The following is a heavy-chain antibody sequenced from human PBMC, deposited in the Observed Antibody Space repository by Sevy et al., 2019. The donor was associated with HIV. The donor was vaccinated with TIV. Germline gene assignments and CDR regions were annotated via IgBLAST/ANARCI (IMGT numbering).Heavy chain of an antibody. J-gene: IGHJ2*01. CDR2: FDPEDGET. CDR1: GYTLTELS. CDR3: ATAVVTHGYFDL. V-gene: IGHV1-24*01. Sequence: ASVKVSCKVSGYTLTELSMHWVRQAPGKGLEWMGGFDPEDGETIDAQKFQGRVTMTEDTSTDTAYMELSSLRSEDTAVYYCATAVVTHGYFDLWGRGTLVTVSS. D-gene: IGHD2-21*02.